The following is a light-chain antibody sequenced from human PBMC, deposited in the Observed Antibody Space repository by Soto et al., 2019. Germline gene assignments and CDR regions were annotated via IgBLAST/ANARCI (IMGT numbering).Light chain of an antibody. Sequence: QSVLTQPPSVSGAPGQRVTISCTGSGSNIGAGYDVHWYQQVPGTAPKLLIYGNNNRPSGIPDRFSASKSGTSASLAITGLQAGDEADYYCQSYDSSLRALYVFGTGTKLTVL. CDR2: GNN. V-gene: IGLV1-40*01. CDR1: GSNIGAGYD. CDR3: QSYDSSLRALYV. J-gene: IGLJ1*01.